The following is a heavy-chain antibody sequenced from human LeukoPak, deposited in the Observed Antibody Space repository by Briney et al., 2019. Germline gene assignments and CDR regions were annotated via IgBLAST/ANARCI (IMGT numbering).Heavy chain of an antibody. D-gene: IGHD3-10*01. Sequence: ASVKVSCKASVYTFTNYYMHWVRQAPGQGLEWMGIIYPSGGSTRYAQKFQGRVTITRDTSTSTVYMELSSLRSDDTAVYYCARDGAYGSGTLFLYYFDSWGQGTLVTVSS. CDR3: ARDGAYGSGTLFLYYFDS. CDR1: VYTFTNYY. J-gene: IGHJ4*02. V-gene: IGHV1-46*01. CDR2: IYPSGGST.